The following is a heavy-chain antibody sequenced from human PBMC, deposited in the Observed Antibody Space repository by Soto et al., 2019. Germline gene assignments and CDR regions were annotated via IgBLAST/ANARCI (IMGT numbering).Heavy chain of an antibody. V-gene: IGHV3-7*01. CDR1: GFIFSSYW. CDR2: INQDGSEK. CDR3: ARDGVEPGLYLDP. Sequence: RLSCAASGFIFSSYWMSWVRQAPGKGLEWVANINQDGSEKYYVDSVKGRFIISRDNAENSLYLQMNSLRAEDTTIYYCARDGVEPGLYLDPWGQGTLVTVSS. J-gene: IGHJ5*02. D-gene: IGHD3-16*01.